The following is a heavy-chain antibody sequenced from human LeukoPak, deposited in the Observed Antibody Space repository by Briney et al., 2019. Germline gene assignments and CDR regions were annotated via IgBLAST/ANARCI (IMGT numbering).Heavy chain of an antibody. D-gene: IGHD6-13*01. V-gene: IGHV3-23*01. CDR2: ISGSGGST. J-gene: IGHJ6*03. Sequence: GGSLRLSCAASGFTFSSYAMSWVHQAPGKGLEWVSAISGSGGSTYYADSVKGRFTISRDNSKNTLYLQMNSLRAEDTAVYYCARSAAAGFSYYSYYLDVWGKGTTVTIFS. CDR1: GFTFSSYA. CDR3: ARSAAAGFSYYSYYLDV.